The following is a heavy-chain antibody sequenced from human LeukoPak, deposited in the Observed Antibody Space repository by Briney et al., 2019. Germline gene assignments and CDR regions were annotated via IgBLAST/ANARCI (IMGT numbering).Heavy chain of an antibody. D-gene: IGHD1-14*01. CDR1: GYTFTGYY. CDR3: ARQYHGRSGDY. J-gene: IGHJ4*02. V-gene: IGHV1-2*02. Sequence: ASVKVSCKASGYTFTGYYMHWVRQAPGQGLEWMGWINPNSGGTNYAQKFQGRVTMTRDTSISTAYLQWSSLKASDTAMYYCARQYHGRSGDYWGQGTLVTVSS. CDR2: INPNSGGT.